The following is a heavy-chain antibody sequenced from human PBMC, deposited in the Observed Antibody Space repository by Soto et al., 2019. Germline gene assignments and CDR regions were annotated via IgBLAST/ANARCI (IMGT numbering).Heavy chain of an antibody. Sequence: QVQLQESGPGLVKPSQTLSLICTVSGDSISSDNYFWSWIRQPPGQGLEWVGYISNRGTPYYNPSLKSRVTISLDTSRNRFSLDMYSVTATDTAVYYCAREVNVVALSDAFDIWGQGTMVTLSS. CDR2: ISNRGTP. CDR3: AREVNVVALSDAFDI. J-gene: IGHJ3*02. D-gene: IGHD2-8*01. CDR1: GDSISSDNYF. V-gene: IGHV4-30-4*01.